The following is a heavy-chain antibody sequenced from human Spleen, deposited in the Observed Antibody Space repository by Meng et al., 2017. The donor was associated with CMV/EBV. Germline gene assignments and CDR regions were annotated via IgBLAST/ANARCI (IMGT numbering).Heavy chain of an antibody. V-gene: IGHV4-34*01. D-gene: IGHD2-2*01. Sequence: VELQQWRAGLLQHWESRCLTSDVYVESFRGEYLRGIRQPPGKGMEWMGELNHSGRTNYDPSLKSRVNISVDTSKNQFSLKLSSVTAADTAVYYCASRVVPAARPFDYWGQGTLVTVSS. CDR1: VESFRGEY. CDR3: ASRVVPAARPFDY. J-gene: IGHJ4*02. CDR2: LNHSGRT.